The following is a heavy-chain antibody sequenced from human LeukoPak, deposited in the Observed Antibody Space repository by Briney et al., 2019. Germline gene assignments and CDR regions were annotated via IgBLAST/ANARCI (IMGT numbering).Heavy chain of an antibody. D-gene: IGHD1-26*01. V-gene: IGHV4-61*01. CDR2: IYYSGRT. CDR1: GGSISSSSSY. CDR3: ASGKWELDAFDI. Sequence: PSETLSLTCTVSGGSISSSSSYWSWIRQPPGKGLEWIGYIYYSGRTNYNPSLKSRVTISVDTSKKQFSLKLSSVTAADTAVYYCASGKWELDAFDIWGQGTMVTVSS. J-gene: IGHJ3*02.